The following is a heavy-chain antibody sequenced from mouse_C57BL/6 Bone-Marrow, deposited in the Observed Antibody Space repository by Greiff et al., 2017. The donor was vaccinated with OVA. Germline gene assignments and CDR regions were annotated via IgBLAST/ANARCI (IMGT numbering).Heavy chain of an antibody. V-gene: IGHV1-81*01. CDR2: IYPRSGNT. CDR3: ARAGSSPGWYFDV. J-gene: IGHJ1*03. Sequence: VQLQQSGAELARPGASVKLSCKASGYTFTSYGISWVKQRTGQGLEWIGEIYPRSGNTYYNEKFKGKATLTADKSSSTAYMELRSLTSEDSAVYVCARAGSSPGWYFDVWGTGTTVTVSS. D-gene: IGHD1-1*01. CDR1: GYTFTSYG.